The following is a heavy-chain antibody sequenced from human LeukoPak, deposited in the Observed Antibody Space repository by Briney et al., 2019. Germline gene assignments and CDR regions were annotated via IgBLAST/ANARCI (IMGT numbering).Heavy chain of an antibody. V-gene: IGHV1-69*05. Sequence: ASVKVSCKASGGTFSSYAISWVRQAPGQGLEWMGGIVPIFGTANYAQKFQGRVTITTDESTSTAYMELSSLRSEDTAVYYCATTLGYCSSTSCYRRGGGYYYYYMDVWGKGTTVTVSS. J-gene: IGHJ6*03. CDR2: IVPIFGTA. D-gene: IGHD2-2*02. CDR1: GGTFSSYA. CDR3: ATTLGYCSSTSCYRRGGGYYYYYMDV.